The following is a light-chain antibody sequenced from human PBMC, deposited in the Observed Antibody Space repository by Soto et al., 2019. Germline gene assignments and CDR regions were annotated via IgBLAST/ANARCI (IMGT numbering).Light chain of an antibody. V-gene: IGLV2-14*01. CDR2: GVT. CDR1: SSDVGSYDY. CDR3: SSYTTTSALGVV. J-gene: IGLJ2*01. Sequence: QSALTQPASVSGSPGQSITISCAGTSSDVGSYDYVCWYQQHPDKAPKLMIYGVTNRPSGVSSRFSGSKSGNTASLTISGLQAEDEADYYCSSYTTTSALGVVFGGGTKVTVL.